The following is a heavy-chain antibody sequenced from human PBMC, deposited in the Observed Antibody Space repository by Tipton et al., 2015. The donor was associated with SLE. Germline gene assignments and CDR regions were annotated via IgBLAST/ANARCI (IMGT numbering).Heavy chain of an antibody. V-gene: IGHV4-59*01. CDR1: GGSINVYS. D-gene: IGHD5-24*01. CDR2: ISYSGST. Sequence: GLVKPSETLSLTCTVSGGSINVYSWSWIRQPPGKGLEWIGYISYSGSTNYNPSVRSRVSISLDTSKNQFSLKVKSVTTADTAVYYCARMRGGYNAHHWGQGILVTVSS. J-gene: IGHJ5*02. CDR3: ARMRGGYNAHH.